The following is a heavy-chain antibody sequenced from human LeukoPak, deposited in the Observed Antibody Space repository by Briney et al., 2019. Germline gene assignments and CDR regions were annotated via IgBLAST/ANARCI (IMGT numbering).Heavy chain of an antibody. J-gene: IGHJ6*02. Sequence: GRSLRLSCAASGFTFSSYGMDWVRQAPGKGLEWVAVIWYDGSNKYFADSVKGRFTISRDNSKNALYLQMNSLRADDTAVYYCAREGRGTVTRYYYYGMDVWGQGTTVTVSS. CDR1: GFTFSSYG. D-gene: IGHD4-17*01. V-gene: IGHV3-33*01. CDR2: IWYDGSNK. CDR3: AREGRGTVTRYYYYGMDV.